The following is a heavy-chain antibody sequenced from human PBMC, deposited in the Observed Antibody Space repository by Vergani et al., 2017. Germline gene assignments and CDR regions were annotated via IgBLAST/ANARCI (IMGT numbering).Heavy chain of an antibody. J-gene: IGHJ2*01. Sequence: QVQLQQWGAGLLKPSETLSLTCAVYGGSFSGYYWSWIRQPPGKGLEWIASLYYRGNSYYSPSLRSRLTISVDTSKNQFSLRLNSVTAADTAVYYCARVGHLVAVTGEGPSRYLWWRGTLVTVSS. CDR3: ARVGHLVAVTGEGPSRYL. CDR1: GGSFSGYY. CDR2: LYYRGNS. V-gene: IGHV4-34*01. D-gene: IGHD2-21*02.